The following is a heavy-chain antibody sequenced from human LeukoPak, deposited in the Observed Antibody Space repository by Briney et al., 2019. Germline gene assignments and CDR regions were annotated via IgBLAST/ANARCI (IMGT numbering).Heavy chain of an antibody. J-gene: IGHJ4*02. D-gene: IGHD6-13*01. V-gene: IGHV5-51*01. CDR1: GFTFSNYA. Sequence: PGGSLRLSCAASGFTFSNYAMSWVRQMPGKGLEWMGVIFPADSDTRYSPSFQGQVTISADKSISTAYLQWSSLKASDTAMYYCASVYSSTSWDYWGQGTLVTVSS. CDR2: IFPADSDT. CDR3: ASVYSSTSWDY.